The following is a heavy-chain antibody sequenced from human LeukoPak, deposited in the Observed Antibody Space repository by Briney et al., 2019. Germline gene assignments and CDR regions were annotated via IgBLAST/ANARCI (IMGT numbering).Heavy chain of an antibody. CDR2: ISASDGST. CDR1: GFTFSNYA. D-gene: IGHD4-11*01. CDR3: AKDLNPMSTVTTFDY. Sequence: GGSLRLSCAAFGFTFSNYAMTWVRQAPGKGLEWVSGISASDGSTYYADSLKGRFTISRDNSKDTLYLQMNSLRAEDTAVYYCAKDLNPMSTVTTFDYWGQGTLVTVSS. J-gene: IGHJ4*02. V-gene: IGHV3-23*01.